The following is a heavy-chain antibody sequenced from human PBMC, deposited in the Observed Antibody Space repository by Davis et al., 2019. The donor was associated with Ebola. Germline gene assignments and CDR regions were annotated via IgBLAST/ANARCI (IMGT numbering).Heavy chain of an antibody. CDR2: IIPILGIA. Sequence: SVKVSCKASGGTFSSYGISWVRQAPGQGLEWMGRIIPILGIANYAQKFQGRVTITADESTSTAYMELSSLRSEDTAVYYCARAYYDSSGYDTNWFDPWGQGTLVTVSS. J-gene: IGHJ5*02. D-gene: IGHD3-22*01. V-gene: IGHV1-69*04. CDR1: GGTFSSYG. CDR3: ARAYYDSSGYDTNWFDP.